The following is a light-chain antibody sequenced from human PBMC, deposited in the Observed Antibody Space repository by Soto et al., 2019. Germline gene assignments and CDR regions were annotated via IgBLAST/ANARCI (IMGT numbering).Light chain of an antibody. CDR3: SSYTSISIDYV. Sequence: QSVLTQPASVSGSPGQSITISCTGTSSDVGGYNYVSWYQQHPGKAPKLMIYEVSNRPSGVSNRFSGSKSGNTASLTISGLRAEDEADYYCSSYTSISIDYVFGTGTKVTVL. J-gene: IGLJ1*01. CDR1: SSDVGGYNY. CDR2: EVS. V-gene: IGLV2-14*01.